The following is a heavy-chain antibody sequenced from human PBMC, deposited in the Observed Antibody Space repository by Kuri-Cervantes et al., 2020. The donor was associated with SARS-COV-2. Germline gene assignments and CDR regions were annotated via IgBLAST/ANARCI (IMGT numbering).Heavy chain of an antibody. D-gene: IGHD1-7*01. CDR2: ISTYSGDT. CDR1: GYPFTNSG. J-gene: IGHJ6*02. Sequence: ASMKVSCKASGYPFTNSGISWVRQAPGRGLEWMGWISTYSGDTIYPQKIQGRVTMTTDTSTSTAYMDLRGLRSDDTAVYYCARNSATGTRWGDLNGMDVWGQGTTVTVSS. CDR3: ARNSATGTRWGDLNGMDV. V-gene: IGHV1-18*01.